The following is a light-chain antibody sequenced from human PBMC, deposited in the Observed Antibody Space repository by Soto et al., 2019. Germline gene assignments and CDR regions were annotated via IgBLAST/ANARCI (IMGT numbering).Light chain of an antibody. J-gene: IGLJ1*01. Sequence: QSALTQPASVSGSPGQSITISCTGTSSDVGGYKYVSWYQHHPGKAPKLMIYDVSNRPSGVSNRFSGSKSGNTASLTISGLQAEDEADYYCSSYRSSSTLYVFGTGTQLTVL. CDR1: SSDVGGYKY. V-gene: IGLV2-14*03. CDR3: SSYRSSSTLYV. CDR2: DVS.